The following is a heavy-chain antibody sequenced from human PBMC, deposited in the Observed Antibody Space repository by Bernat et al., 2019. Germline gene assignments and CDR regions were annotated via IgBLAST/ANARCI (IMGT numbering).Heavy chain of an antibody. CDR3: AREVFSGGAAPSTHAFDI. CDR1: GGTFSSYA. D-gene: IGHD2/OR15-2a*01. CDR2: IIPIFGTA. J-gene: IGHJ3*02. Sequence: QVQLVQSGAEVKKPGSSVKVSCKASGGTFSSYAISWVRQAPGQGLEWMGGIIPIFGTANYAQKFQGRVTITADESTSTAYMELSSLRSEDTAVYYCAREVFSGGAAPSTHAFDIWGQGTMVTVSS. V-gene: IGHV1-69*01.